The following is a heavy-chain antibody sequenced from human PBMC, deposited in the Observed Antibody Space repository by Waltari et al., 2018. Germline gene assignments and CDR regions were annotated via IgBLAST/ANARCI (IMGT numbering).Heavy chain of an antibody. CDR1: GYTFTSYD. CDR2: MNTSSGNT. J-gene: IGHJ4*02. D-gene: IGHD3-10*01. Sequence: QVQLVQSGAEVKKPGASVKVSCKASGYTFTSYDINWVRQATGQGLEWMGWMNTSSGNTGAAPKFQGRGTSNRNISISTAYMELRSLRSEDTAVYYCARGRVWFREFPALDYWGQGTLVTVSS. CDR3: ARGRVWFREFPALDY. V-gene: IGHV1-8*03.